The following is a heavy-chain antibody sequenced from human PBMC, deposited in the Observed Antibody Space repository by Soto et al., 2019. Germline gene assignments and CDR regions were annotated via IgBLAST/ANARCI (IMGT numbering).Heavy chain of an antibody. CDR2: ISGSGGST. D-gene: IGHD6-13*01. J-gene: IGHJ4*02. CDR1: GFTFSSYA. V-gene: IGHV3-23*01. CDR3: AKDYLGYSSGWYVAY. Sequence: GGSLRLSCAASGFTFSSYAMSWVRQAPGKGLEWVSAISGSGGSTYYADSVKGRFTISRDNSKNTLYLQMNSLRAEDTAAYYCAKDYLGYSSGWYVAYWGQGTLVTVSS.